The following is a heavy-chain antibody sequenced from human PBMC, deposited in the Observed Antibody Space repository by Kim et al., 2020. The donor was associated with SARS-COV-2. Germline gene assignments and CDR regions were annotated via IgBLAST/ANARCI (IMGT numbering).Heavy chain of an antibody. CDR2: IVVGSGNT. Sequence: SVKVSCKASGFTFTSSAVQWVRQARGQRLEWIGWIVVGSGNTNYAQKFQERVTITRDMSTSTAYMELSSLRSEDTAVYYCAADLYSSGWYDWYFDLWGRGTLVTVSS. CDR3: AADLYSSGWYDWYFDL. J-gene: IGHJ2*01. V-gene: IGHV1-58*01. D-gene: IGHD6-19*01. CDR1: GFTFTSSA.